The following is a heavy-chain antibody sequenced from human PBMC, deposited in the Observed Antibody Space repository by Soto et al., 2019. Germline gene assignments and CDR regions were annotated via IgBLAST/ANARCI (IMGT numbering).Heavy chain of an antibody. D-gene: IGHD3-9*01. CDR3: AGETVGYDILTGQKRGYYYYYYMDV. V-gene: IGHV1-2*04. Sequence: ASVKVSCKASGYTFTGYYMHWVRQAPGQGLEWMGWINPNSGGTNYAQKFQGWVTMTRDTSISTAYMELSRLRSDDTAVYYCAGETVGYDILTGQKRGYYYYYYMDVWGKGTTVTVSS. J-gene: IGHJ6*03. CDR2: INPNSGGT. CDR1: GYTFTGYY.